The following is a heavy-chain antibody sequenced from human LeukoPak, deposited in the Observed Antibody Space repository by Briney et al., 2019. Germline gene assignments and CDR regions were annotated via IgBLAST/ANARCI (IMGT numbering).Heavy chain of an antibody. J-gene: IGHJ4*02. CDR3: ARRVLRRGYSGYGGLDY. Sequence: SVTVSCTASGGTFSIYAISWVRQAPGQGLEWMGGIIPIFGTANYAQKFQGRVTITADESTSTAYMELSSLRSEDTAVYYCARRVLRRGYSGYGGLDYWGQGTLVTVSS. D-gene: IGHD5-12*01. V-gene: IGHV1-69*13. CDR1: GGTFSIYA. CDR2: IIPIFGTA.